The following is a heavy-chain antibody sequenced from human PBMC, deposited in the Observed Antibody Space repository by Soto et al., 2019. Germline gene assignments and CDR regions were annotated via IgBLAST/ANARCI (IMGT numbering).Heavy chain of an antibody. D-gene: IGHD2-2*01. CDR1: GGSISSYY. Sequence: SETLSLTCTFSGGSISSYYWSWIRQPPGKGLEWIGYIYYSGSTNYNPSLKSRVTISVDTSKNQFSLKLSSVTAADTAVYYCARVSVIGYDPPYYFYYWGQGTLLPVSS. CDR2: IYYSGST. CDR3: ARVSVIGYDPPYYFYY. V-gene: IGHV4-59*01. J-gene: IGHJ4*02.